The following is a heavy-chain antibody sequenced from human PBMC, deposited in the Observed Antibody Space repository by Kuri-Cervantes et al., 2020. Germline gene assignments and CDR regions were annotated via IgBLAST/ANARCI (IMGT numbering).Heavy chain of an antibody. CDR3: ARLYYYDSVSNY. Sequence: GESLKISCAASGFTFTNYAMTWVRQAPGKGLEWVSAISGSGDSTYSADSVKGRFTISRDNAKNSLYLQTNSLRAEDTAVYYCARLYYYDSVSNYWGQGTLVTVSS. D-gene: IGHD3-22*01. J-gene: IGHJ4*02. V-gene: IGHV3-23*01. CDR1: GFTFTNYA. CDR2: ISGSGDST.